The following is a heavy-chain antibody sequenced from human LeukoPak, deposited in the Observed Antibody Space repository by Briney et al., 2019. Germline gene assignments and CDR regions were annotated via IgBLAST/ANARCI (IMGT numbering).Heavy chain of an antibody. D-gene: IGHD2-15*01. V-gene: IGHV1-2*02. Sequence: ASVKVSCKASGYTFTGYYMHWVRQAPGQGLEWMGWINPNSGGTNYAQKFQGRVTMTRDTSISTAYMELSGLRSDDTAVYYCARESSPDIVVVVAANGDFQHWGQGTLVTVSS. J-gene: IGHJ1*01. CDR3: ARESSPDIVVVVAANGDFQH. CDR2: INPNSGGT. CDR1: GYTFTGYY.